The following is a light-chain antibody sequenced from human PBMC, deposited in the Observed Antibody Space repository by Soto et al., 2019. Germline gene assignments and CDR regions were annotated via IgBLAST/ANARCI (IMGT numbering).Light chain of an antibody. CDR3: AVWDDSLNGVV. CDR2: ANN. J-gene: IGLJ2*01. Sequence: QSVLAQPPSASGTPGHRVSMSCSGSRSNIGSNTVNWYQQFPGTAPKLVMYANNQWPSGVPDRFSGSKSGTSASLAISGLQSEDEADYYCAVWDDSLNGVVFGGGTKLTVL. CDR1: RSNIGSNT. V-gene: IGLV1-44*01.